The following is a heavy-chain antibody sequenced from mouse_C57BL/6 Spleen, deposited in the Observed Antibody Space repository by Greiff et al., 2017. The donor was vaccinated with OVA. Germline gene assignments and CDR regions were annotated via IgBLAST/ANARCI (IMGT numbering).Heavy chain of an antibody. CDR2: IRYSGST. V-gene: IGHV3-1*01. CDR3: ARGLDY. J-gene: IGHJ2*01. Sequence: EVQLQQSGPGMVKPSQSLSLTCTVTGYSITSGYDWHWIRHFPGNNLEWMGYIRYSGSTNYNPSFKSRISITHDTSQNRFFLKLNSVTTEDTAAYYCARGLDYWGQGTTLTVSS. CDR1: GYSITSGYD.